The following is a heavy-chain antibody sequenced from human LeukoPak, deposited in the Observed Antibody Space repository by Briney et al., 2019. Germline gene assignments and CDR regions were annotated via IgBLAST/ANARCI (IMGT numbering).Heavy chain of an antibody. CDR3: ARANDLTIVGATGGVDY. CDR2: IWYDGSNK. CDR1: GFTFSSYG. V-gene: IGHV3-33*01. D-gene: IGHD1-26*01. Sequence: PGGSLRLSCAASGFTFSSYGMHWVRQAPGKGLEWVAVIWYDGSNKYYADSVKGRFAISRDNSKNTLYLQMNSLRAEDTAVYYCARANDLTIVGATGGVDYWGQGTLVTVSS. J-gene: IGHJ4*02.